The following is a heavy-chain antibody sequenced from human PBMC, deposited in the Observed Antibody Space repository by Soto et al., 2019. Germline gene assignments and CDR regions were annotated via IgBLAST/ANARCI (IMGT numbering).Heavy chain of an antibody. V-gene: IGHV4-4*02. CDR1: GDSIKTETW. Sequence: PSETLSLTCAVSGDSIKTETWWSWLRQLPGTGLEWIGEIKHTGDANANPALRSRVSMSVDRTKNQFFLNLRSVSAADTAVYYCARSIDPWGQGTLVTVSS. J-gene: IGHJ5*02. CDR3: ARSIDP. CDR2: IKHTGDA.